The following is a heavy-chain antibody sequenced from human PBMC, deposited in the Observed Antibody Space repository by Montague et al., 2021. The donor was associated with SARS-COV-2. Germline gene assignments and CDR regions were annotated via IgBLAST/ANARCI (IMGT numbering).Heavy chain of an antibody. CDR1: GGSFSGYY. V-gene: IGHV4-34*01. CDR3: ARLRGGTPGEH. Sequence: SETLSLTCAVYGGSFSGYYWSWIRQPPGKGLEWIGEINHSGSTKYKSSLKSRVTISADTSKNQFSLKLTSAIAADTAVYYCARLRGGTPGEHWGQGAPVTVSS. CDR2: INHSGST. J-gene: IGHJ1*01.